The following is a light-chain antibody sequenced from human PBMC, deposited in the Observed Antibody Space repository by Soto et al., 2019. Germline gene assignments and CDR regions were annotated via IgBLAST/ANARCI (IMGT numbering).Light chain of an antibody. CDR3: QQYNSYSNT. J-gene: IGKJ2*01. V-gene: IGKV3-20*01. CDR2: GAS. Sequence: EFVLTQSPGTLSLSPGERATLSCRASQSVSSSYLAWYQQKPGQAPRILIYGASTRATGIPDRFSGSGSGTDFTLTISRLEPDDFATYYCQQYNSYSNTFGQGTKLEIK. CDR1: QSVSSSY.